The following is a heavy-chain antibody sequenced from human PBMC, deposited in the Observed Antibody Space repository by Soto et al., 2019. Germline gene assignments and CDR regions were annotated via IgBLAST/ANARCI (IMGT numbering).Heavy chain of an antibody. Sequence: GGSLRLSCAASGLTFSSYSMNWVRQAPGKGLEWVSSISSSSSYIYYADSVKGRFTISRDNAKNSLYLQMNSLRAEDTAVYYCARAQAPYDSSGYYYWGKGTLVTVSS. V-gene: IGHV3-21*01. J-gene: IGHJ4*02. CDR2: ISSSSSYI. CDR1: GLTFSSYS. D-gene: IGHD3-22*01. CDR3: ARAQAPYDSSGYYY.